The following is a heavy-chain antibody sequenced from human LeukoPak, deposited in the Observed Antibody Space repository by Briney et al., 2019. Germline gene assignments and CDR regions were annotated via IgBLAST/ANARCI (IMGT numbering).Heavy chain of an antibody. D-gene: IGHD1-7*01. CDR2: TKQDGSGK. J-gene: IGHJ1*01. CDR1: ELTSSTSW. Sequence: GGSLRLSCAASELTSSTSWMSWVRQAPGKGLEWVAQTKQDGSGKYYVDSVKGRFTTSRGKNSLFLQMNSVRAEDTAVYYCVGWGISGITNHWGQGTLVTVSS. V-gene: IGHV3-7*01. CDR3: VGWGISGITNH.